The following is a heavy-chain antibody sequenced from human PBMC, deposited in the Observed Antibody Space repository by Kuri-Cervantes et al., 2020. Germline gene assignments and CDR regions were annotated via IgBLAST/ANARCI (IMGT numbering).Heavy chain of an antibody. CDR1: GGSFSGYY. V-gene: IGHV4-34*01. J-gene: IGHJ2*01. Sequence: SETLSLTCAAYGGSFSGYYWSWIRQPPGKGLEWIGEINHSGSTNYNLSLKSRLTITVDTSKNQFSLKLSSVTAADTTVYYCGSKRRTNYDWYVDLWGRGTLVTVSS. D-gene: IGHD1/OR15-1a*01. CDR2: INHSGST. CDR3: GSKRRTNYDWYVDL.